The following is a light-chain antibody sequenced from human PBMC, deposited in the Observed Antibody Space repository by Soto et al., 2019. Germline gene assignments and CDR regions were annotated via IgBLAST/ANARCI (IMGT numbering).Light chain of an antibody. J-gene: IGLJ1*01. V-gene: IGLV2-14*03. CDR1: SSDVGAYNY. CDR3: SSYTTSSTLHV. Sequence: QSALTQSASVSGSPGQSITISCTGTSSDVGAYNYVSWYQQYPGKAPKYIIYDVTNRPSGVSYRFSGSKSGNTASLTISGLQPEDEADYYCSSYTTSSTLHVFGTGTKLTVL. CDR2: DVT.